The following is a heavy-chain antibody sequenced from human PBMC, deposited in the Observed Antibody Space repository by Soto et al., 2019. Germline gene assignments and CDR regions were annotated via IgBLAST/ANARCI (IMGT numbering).Heavy chain of an antibody. J-gene: IGHJ3*02. D-gene: IGHD2-21*02. Sequence: QVQLVESGGGVVQPGRSLRLSCAASGFTFSSYGMHWVRQAPGKGLEWVAVISYDGSNKYYADSVKGRFTISRDNSKNTLYLQMNNLRAEDTAVYYCAKGDCGGDCYSFDAFDIWGQGTMVTVSS. CDR1: GFTFSSYG. CDR3: AKGDCGGDCYSFDAFDI. V-gene: IGHV3-30*18. CDR2: ISYDGSNK.